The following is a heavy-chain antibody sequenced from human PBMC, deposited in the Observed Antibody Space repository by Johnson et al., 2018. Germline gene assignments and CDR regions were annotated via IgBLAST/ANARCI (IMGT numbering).Heavy chain of an antibody. V-gene: IGHV3-30*14. J-gene: IGHJ3*02. CDR1: GFTFSSYA. D-gene: IGHD1-14*01. CDR3: ARGRNRALDAFDI. CDR2: ISYDGSNK. Sequence: VQLVESGGGVVQPGRSLRLSCAASGFTFSSYAMHWVRQAPGKGLEWVAVISYDGSNKYYADSVKGRFTISRDNSKNTLYVQMNRLRAEDTAVYYCARGRNRALDAFDIWGQGTMVTVSS.